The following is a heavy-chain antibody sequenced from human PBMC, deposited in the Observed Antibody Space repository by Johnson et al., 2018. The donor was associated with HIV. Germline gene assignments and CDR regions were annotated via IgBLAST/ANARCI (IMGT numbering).Heavy chain of an antibody. Sequence: QVQLVESGGGVVQPGRSLRLSCTASGFTFSSYGIHWVRQAPGKGLEWVALIWYDGSNKYYAASVKGRFTISRDNSKNTLYLQMNSLKVEDTAVYYCARDKGSWFDDAFDVWGQGTMVTVSS. J-gene: IGHJ3*01. CDR3: ARDKGSWFDDAFDV. D-gene: IGHD6-13*01. V-gene: IGHV3-33*01. CDR1: GFTFSSYG. CDR2: IWYDGSNK.